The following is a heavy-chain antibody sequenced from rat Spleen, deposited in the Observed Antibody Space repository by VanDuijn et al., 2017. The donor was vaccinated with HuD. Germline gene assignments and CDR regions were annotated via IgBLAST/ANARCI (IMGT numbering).Heavy chain of an antibody. D-gene: IGHD1-1*01. V-gene: IGHV5-29*01. CDR2: ISYDGSST. CDR3: ARSGITTEYFDY. J-gene: IGHJ2*01. Sequence: EVQLVESDGGLVQPGRSLKLSCAASGFTFSDYYMAWVRQAPTKGLEWVATISYDGSSTYYRDSVKGRFTISRDNAKSTLYLQMDSLRSEDTATYYCARSGITTEYFDYWGQGVMVTVSS. CDR1: GFTFSDYY.